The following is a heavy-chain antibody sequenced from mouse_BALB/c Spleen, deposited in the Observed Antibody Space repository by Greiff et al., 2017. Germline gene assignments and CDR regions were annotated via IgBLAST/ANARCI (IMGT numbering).Heavy chain of an antibody. V-gene: IGHV5-12-2*01. D-gene: IGHD2-14*01. CDR1: GFTFSSYT. J-gene: IGHJ4*01. CDR3: ARQGDYYRPTYAMDY. CDR2: ISNGGGST. Sequence: DVQLVESGGGLVQPGGSLKLSCAASGFTFSSYTMSWVRQTPEKRLEWVAYISNGGGSTYYPDTVKGRFTISRDNAKNTLYLQMSSLKSEDTAMYYCARQGDYYRPTYAMDYGGQGTSVTVSS.